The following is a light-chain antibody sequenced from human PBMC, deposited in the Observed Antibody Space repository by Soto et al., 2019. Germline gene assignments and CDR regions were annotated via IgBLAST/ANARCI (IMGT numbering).Light chain of an antibody. J-gene: IGKJ4*01. CDR1: QSVRSF. CDR3: QQRSSWPPALS. Sequence: EIVLTQSPATLSLSPGDRATLSCRASQSVRSFLAWYQQKPGQAPRLLIYDASTWATGVPGRFSGSGSGTDFTLTISILEPEYVAVDYCQQRSSWPPALSFGGGTKVE. CDR2: DAS. V-gene: IGKV3-11*01.